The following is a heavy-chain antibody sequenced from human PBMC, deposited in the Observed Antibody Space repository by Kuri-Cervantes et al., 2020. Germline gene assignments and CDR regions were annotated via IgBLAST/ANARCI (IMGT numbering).Heavy chain of an antibody. D-gene: IGHD6-13*01. CDR1: GGPISGHS. CDR3: ARVRIAAAGPRPLFDY. J-gene: IGHJ4*02. V-gene: IGHV4-59*08. CDR2: VHESGTT. Sequence: SETLSLTCIVSGGPISGHSWSWIRQPPGKGLECIGYVHESGTTTYNPSLKSRVTISVDTSKNQFSLKLSSVTAADTAVYYCARVRIAAAGPRPLFDYWGQGTLVTVSS.